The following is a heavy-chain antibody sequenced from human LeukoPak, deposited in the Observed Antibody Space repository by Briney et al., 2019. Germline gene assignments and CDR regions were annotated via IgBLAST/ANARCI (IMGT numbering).Heavy chain of an antibody. J-gene: IGHJ4*02. Sequence: ASVKVSCKASVGTFSSYAISWVRQAPGQGLGWMGGIIPIFGTANYAQKFQGRVTITTDESTSTAYMELSSLRSEDTAVYYCARGTYYYGSSGYYYEKHFDYWGQGTLVTVSS. CDR1: VGTFSSYA. V-gene: IGHV1-69*05. D-gene: IGHD3-22*01. CDR2: IIPIFGTA. CDR3: ARGTYYYGSSGYYYEKHFDY.